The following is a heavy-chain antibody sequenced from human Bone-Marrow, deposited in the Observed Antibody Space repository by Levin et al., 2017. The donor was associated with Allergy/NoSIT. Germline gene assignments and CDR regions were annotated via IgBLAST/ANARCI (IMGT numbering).Heavy chain of an antibody. CDR1: GFTFSTYG. Sequence: ETLSLTCAASGFTFSTYGMHWARQAPGKGLEYVSSISPNGGSTYYANSVKGRFTISRDNSKNTLYLQMGSLRAEDMAVYYCARLIAAAGSDYWGQGTLVTVSS. CDR3: ARLIAAAGSDY. D-gene: IGHD6-13*01. V-gene: IGHV3-64*01. CDR2: ISPNGGST. J-gene: IGHJ4*02.